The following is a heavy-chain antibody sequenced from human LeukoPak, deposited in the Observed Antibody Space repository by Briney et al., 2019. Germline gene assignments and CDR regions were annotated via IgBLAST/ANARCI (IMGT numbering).Heavy chain of an antibody. CDR2: IYYSGST. V-gene: IGHV4-59*01. J-gene: IGHJ4*02. Sequence: SETLSLTCTVSGGSISSYYWSLIRQPPGKGLEWIGYIYYSGSTKYNPSLKSRVTISVDTSKNQFSLRLSSVTAADTAVYYRARYPFDGYNYYFDYWGQGTLVTVSS. CDR1: GGSISSYY. CDR3: ARYPFDGYNYYFDY. D-gene: IGHD5-24*01.